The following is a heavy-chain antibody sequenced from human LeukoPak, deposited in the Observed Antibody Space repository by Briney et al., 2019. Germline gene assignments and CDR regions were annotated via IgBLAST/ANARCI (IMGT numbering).Heavy chain of an antibody. Sequence: GGSLRLSCRASGFTFGDYAMSWVRQAPGKGLEWVGFIRSKAYGGTTEYAASVKGRFTISRDDSKSIAYLQMNSLKTEDTAVYYCTNGDYGGYYYYYMDVWGKGTTVTVS. CDR3: TNGDYGGYYYYYMDV. CDR2: IRSKAYGGTT. D-gene: IGHD4-17*01. V-gene: IGHV3-49*04. J-gene: IGHJ6*03. CDR1: GFTFGDYA.